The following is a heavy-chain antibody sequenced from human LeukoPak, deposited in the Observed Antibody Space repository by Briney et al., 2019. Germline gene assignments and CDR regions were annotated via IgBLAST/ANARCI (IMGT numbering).Heavy chain of an antibody. Sequence: PGGSLSLSCAASGFTLSGFWMHWVRQAPGKGLGWVSCISFDGSDATYADSEKGRFTISRDNAKNSLHLQMDSLTVEDTAVYYCAVSNWMDPWGQGTLVTVSS. V-gene: IGHV3-74*01. J-gene: IGHJ5*02. CDR2: ISFDGSDA. CDR3: AVSNWMDP. CDR1: GFTLSGFW.